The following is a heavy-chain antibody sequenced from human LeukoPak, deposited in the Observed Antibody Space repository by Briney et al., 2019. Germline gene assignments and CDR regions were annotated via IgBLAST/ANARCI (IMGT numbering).Heavy chain of an antibody. D-gene: IGHD6-6*01. CDR1: GFTFSRYW. CDR2: INSDGSEG. J-gene: IGHJ3*01. CDR3: ARSSYSSSSSV. Sequence: GGSLRLSCAASGFTFSRYWMSWVRQAPGKGLEWVASINSDGSEGYYADVVKGRFTISRDNAKNSLYLQINSLRAEDTAVYYCARSSYSSSSSVWGQGTMVTVSS. V-gene: IGHV3-7*03.